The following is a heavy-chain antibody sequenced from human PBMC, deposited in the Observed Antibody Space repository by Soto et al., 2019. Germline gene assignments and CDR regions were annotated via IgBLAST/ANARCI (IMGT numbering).Heavy chain of an antibody. CDR1: GFTFSNYW. V-gene: IGHV3-7*01. D-gene: IGHD2-8*01. Sequence: EVQLVESGGALVQPGGSLRLSCAASGFTFSNYWMSWVRQAPGKGLEWVAKIKQDGGDKYYVDSVKSRFTISRDNAKNSLSLQMSSLRVDDTAVYYCARARYAATPFDNWGQGTLVTVSS. CDR2: IKQDGGDK. J-gene: IGHJ4*02. CDR3: ARARYAATPFDN.